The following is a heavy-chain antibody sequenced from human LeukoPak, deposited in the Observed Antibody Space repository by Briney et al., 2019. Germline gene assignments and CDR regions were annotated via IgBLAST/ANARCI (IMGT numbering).Heavy chain of an antibody. Sequence: ASVKVSCKASGYTFTSYGISWVRQAPGQGLEWMGWISAYNGNTNYAQKLQGRVTMTTDTSTSTVYMELSSLRSEDTAVYYCARAGPPEGYCSSTSCPKGDYMDVWGKGTTVTISS. CDR1: GYTFTSYG. D-gene: IGHD2-2*01. CDR2: ISAYNGNT. V-gene: IGHV1-18*01. CDR3: ARAGPPEGYCSSTSCPKGDYMDV. J-gene: IGHJ6*03.